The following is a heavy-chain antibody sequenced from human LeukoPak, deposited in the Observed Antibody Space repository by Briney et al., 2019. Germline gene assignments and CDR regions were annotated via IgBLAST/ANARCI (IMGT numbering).Heavy chain of an antibody. D-gene: IGHD6-6*01. CDR3: AKSSSWEVQKYHFDY. CDR2: ISGSGGST. J-gene: IGHJ4*02. V-gene: IGHV3-23*01. Sequence: PGGSLRLSCAASGFTFSSYAMSWVRQAPGKGLEWVSAISGSGGSTYYADSVKGRFTISRDNSKNTLYLQMNSLRAEDTAVYYCAKSSSWEVQKYHFDYWGQGTLVTVSS. CDR1: GFTFSSYA.